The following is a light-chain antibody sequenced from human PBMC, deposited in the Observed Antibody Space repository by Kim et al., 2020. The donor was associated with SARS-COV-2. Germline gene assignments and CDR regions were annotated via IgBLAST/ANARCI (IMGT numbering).Light chain of an antibody. CDR2: GAS. J-gene: IGKJ2*01. Sequence: SPGERATLSCRASQSVSSSYLAWYQQKPGQAPRLLIYGASSRATGIPDRFSGSGSGTDFTLTISRLEPEDFAVYYCQQYGSSPPYTFGQGTKVEI. V-gene: IGKV3-20*01. CDR1: QSVSSSY. CDR3: QQYGSSPPYT.